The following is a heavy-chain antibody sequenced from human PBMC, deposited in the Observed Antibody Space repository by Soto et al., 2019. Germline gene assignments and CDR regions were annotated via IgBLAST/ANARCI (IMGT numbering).Heavy chain of an antibody. CDR2: ISYDGSNK. CDR3: AKDLYWVNPYYYYGMDV. D-gene: IGHD2-8*02. Sequence: GGSLRLSCAASGFTFSSYGMHWVRQAPGKGLEWVAVISYDGSNKYYADSVKGRFTISRDNSKNTLYLQMNSLRAEDTAVYYCAKDLYWVNPYYYYGMDVWGQGTTVTVSS. J-gene: IGHJ6*02. CDR1: GFTFSSYG. V-gene: IGHV3-30*18.